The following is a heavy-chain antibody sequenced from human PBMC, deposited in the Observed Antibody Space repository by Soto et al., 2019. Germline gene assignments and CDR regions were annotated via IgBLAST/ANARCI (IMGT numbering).Heavy chain of an antibody. CDR1: GYTFTSYG. D-gene: IGHD2-21*02. CDR3: ARLECGGDCYPPYYYYGMDV. J-gene: IGHJ6*02. Sequence: ASVKVSCKASGYTFTSYGISWVRQAPGQGLEWMGWISAYNGNTNYAQKLRGRVTMTTDTSTSTAYMELRSLRSDDTAVYYCARLECGGDCYPPYYYYGMDVWGQGTTVTVSS. V-gene: IGHV1-18*04. CDR2: ISAYNGNT.